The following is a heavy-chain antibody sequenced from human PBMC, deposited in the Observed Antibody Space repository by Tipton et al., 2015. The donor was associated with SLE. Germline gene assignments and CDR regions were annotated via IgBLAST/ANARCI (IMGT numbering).Heavy chain of an antibody. J-gene: IGHJ1*01. D-gene: IGHD6-19*01. V-gene: IGHV3-30*04. CDR2: ISYDGSNK. CDR1: GFTFSSYA. CDR3: ARAGISIAVESFQH. Sequence: SLRLSCAASGFTFSSYAMHWVRQAPGKGLEWVAVISYDGSNKYYADSVKGRLTISRDNSKNTLYLQMNSLRAEDTAVYYCARAGISIAVESFQHWGQGTLVTVSS.